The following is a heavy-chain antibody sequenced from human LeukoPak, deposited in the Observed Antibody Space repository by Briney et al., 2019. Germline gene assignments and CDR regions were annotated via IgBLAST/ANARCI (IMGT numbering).Heavy chain of an antibody. CDR2: IYWSGST. Sequence: SETLSLTCAVSGGSIRSGGYSWSWIRQPPGKGLEWIGCIYWSGSTYYNPSLKSRVTISVDTSNNQFSLKLSSVTAADTAVYYCDRWSYDSSGCSFDYWGQGTLVTVSS. CDR3: DRWSYDSSGCSFDY. CDR1: GGSIRSGGYS. D-gene: IGHD3-22*01. V-gene: IGHV4-30-4*07. J-gene: IGHJ4*02.